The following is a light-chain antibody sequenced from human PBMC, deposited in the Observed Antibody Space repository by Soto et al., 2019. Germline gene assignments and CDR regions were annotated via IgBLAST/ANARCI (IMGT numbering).Light chain of an antibody. Sequence: DIQMTQSPSTLSAFVGDRDTITCRASQSISSWLAWYQQKPGKAPKLLIYKASSLESGVPSRFSGSGSGTEFTLTISSLQPDDFATYYCQHYYSTFPYTFGQGTKLEIK. CDR1: QSISSW. V-gene: IGKV1-5*03. CDR3: QHYYSTFPYT. J-gene: IGKJ2*01. CDR2: KAS.